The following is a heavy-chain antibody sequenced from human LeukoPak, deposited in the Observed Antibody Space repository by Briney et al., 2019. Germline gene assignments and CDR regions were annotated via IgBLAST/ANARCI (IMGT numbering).Heavy chain of an antibody. D-gene: IGHD5-12*01. CDR3: ASSDGQPPRFDSSYDVFDY. CDR2: IYHSGRT. V-gene: IGHV4-4*02. J-gene: IGHJ4*02. Sequence: SETLSLTCAVSGGSISSGNWWSWVRQPPGKGLEWIGEIYHSGRTNYNPSLKSRVTISLDKSKNQFSLNLSSVTAADTALYFCASSDGQPPRFDSSYDVFDYWGREPWSPSPQ. CDR1: GGSISSGNW.